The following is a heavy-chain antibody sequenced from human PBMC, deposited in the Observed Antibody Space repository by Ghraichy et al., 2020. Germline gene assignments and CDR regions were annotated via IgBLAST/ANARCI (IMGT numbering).Heavy chain of an antibody. CDR1: GFTFSSYS. V-gene: IGHV3-21*01. CDR2: ISSRSSDI. CDR3: VGTNWYFAL. Sequence: GGSLRLSCAASGFTFSSYSMNWVRQAPGKGLEWVSSISSRSSDIYYADSVKGRFTISIDNAKNSLYLQMNSLRAEDTAVYYCVGTNWYFALWGRGTLVTVSS. J-gene: IGHJ2*01.